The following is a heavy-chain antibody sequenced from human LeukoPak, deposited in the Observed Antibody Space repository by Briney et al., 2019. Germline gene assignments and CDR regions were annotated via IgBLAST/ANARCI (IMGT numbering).Heavy chain of an antibody. Sequence: PSETLSLTCTVSGGSISSYYWSWIRQPPGKGLEWIGEINHSGSTNYNPSLKSRVTISVDTSKNQFSLKLNSVTAADTAMYYCARFVVVPAATKYFDLWGRGTLVTVSS. CDR1: GGSISSYY. V-gene: IGHV4-34*01. CDR3: ARFVVVPAATKYFDL. D-gene: IGHD2-2*01. CDR2: INHSGST. J-gene: IGHJ2*01.